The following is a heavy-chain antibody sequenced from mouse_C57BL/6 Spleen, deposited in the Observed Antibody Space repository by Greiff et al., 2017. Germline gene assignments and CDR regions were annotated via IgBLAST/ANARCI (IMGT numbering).Heavy chain of an antibody. Sequence: QVQLQQPGAELVRPGSSVQLSCKASGYTFTSYWLHWVKQRPIQGLEWIGNIDPSDSETHYNQKFKDKATLTVDKSSSTAYMQLSSLTSEDSAVYYCARDWEGAMDYWGQGTSVTVSS. V-gene: IGHV1-52*01. CDR3: ARDWEGAMDY. D-gene: IGHD4-1*01. CDR2: IDPSDSET. CDR1: GYTFTSYW. J-gene: IGHJ4*01.